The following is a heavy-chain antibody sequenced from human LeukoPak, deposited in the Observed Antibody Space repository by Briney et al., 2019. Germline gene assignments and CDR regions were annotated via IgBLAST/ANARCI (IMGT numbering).Heavy chain of an antibody. CDR1: EYTFTNYA. V-gene: IGHV1-3*03. Sequence: GASVKVSCKASEYTFTNYAIHWVRQAPGQRLEWMGWINTGNGSTKYSQEFHGRVTITRDTSASTAYMELSSLRSEDMAVYYCARGGADYYDSSGNYYYYYYMDVWGKGTTVTVSS. J-gene: IGHJ6*03. D-gene: IGHD3-22*01. CDR3: ARGGADYYDSSGNYYYYYYMDV. CDR2: INTGNGST.